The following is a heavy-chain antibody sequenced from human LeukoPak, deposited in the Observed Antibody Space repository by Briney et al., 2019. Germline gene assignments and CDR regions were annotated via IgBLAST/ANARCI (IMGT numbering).Heavy chain of an antibody. J-gene: IGHJ4*02. CDR1: GGSISSYY. D-gene: IGHD3-10*01. V-gene: IGHV4-4*09. CDR3: GGSGRYYRWGFDY. Sequence: SETLSLTCTVSGGSISSYYWSWIRQPPGKGLEWIGYIYTSGSTNYNPSLKSRVTISVDTSKNQFSLKLSSVTAADTAVYYCGGSGRYYRWGFDYWGQGTLVTVSP. CDR2: IYTSGST.